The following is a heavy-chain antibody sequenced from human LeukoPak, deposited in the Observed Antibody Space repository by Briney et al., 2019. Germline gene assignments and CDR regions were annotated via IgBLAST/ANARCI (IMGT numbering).Heavy chain of an antibody. J-gene: IGHJ4*02. Sequence: GGSLGLSCAASGFTFSSYSMSWVRQAPGKGLEWVSVIYSGGSTYYADSVKGRFTISRDNSKNTLYLQMNSLRAEDTAVYYCARYLAVAFDYWGQGTLVTVSS. V-gene: IGHV3-66*01. CDR2: IYSGGST. D-gene: IGHD6-19*01. CDR1: GFTFSSYS. CDR3: ARYLAVAFDY.